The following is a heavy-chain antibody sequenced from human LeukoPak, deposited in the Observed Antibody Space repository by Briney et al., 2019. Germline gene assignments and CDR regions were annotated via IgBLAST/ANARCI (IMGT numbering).Heavy chain of an antibody. D-gene: IGHD6-6*01. CDR1: GFTFSSYS. CDR2: ISSSSSYI. Sequence: GGSLRLSCAASGFTFSSYSMNWVRQAPGKGLEWVSSISSSSSYIYYADSVKGRFTISRDNAKNSLYLQMNTLRAEDTAVYYCARGGASRPDYWGRGTLVSVSS. CDR3: ARGGASRPDY. V-gene: IGHV3-21*01. J-gene: IGHJ4*02.